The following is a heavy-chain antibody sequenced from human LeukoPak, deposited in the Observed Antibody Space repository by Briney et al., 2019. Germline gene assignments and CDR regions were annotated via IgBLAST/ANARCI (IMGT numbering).Heavy chain of an antibody. Sequence: PSETLSLTCTISGGSISSYYWSWIRQPPGKGLEWIGYIYYSWSTSYNPSLKSRFTILVDTSKNQFSLKLSSVTAADTAVYYCARDTYSGSYWDYWGQGTLVTVSS. CDR1: GGSISSYY. J-gene: IGHJ4*02. V-gene: IGHV4-59*01. CDR2: IYYSWST. D-gene: IGHD1-26*01. CDR3: ARDTYSGSYWDY.